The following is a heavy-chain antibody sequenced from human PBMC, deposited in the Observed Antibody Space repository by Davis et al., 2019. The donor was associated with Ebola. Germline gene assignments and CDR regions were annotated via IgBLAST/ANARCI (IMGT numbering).Heavy chain of an antibody. CDR1: GGSFSGYY. CDR2: INHSGST. V-gene: IGHV4-34*01. CDR3: ARGVGATVYFDY. J-gene: IGHJ4*02. Sequence: GSLRLSCAVYGGSFSGYYWSWIRQPPGKGLEWIGEINHSGSTNYNPSLKSRVTISVDTSKNRFSLKLSSVTAADTAVYYCARGVGATVYFDYWGQGTLVTVSS. D-gene: IGHD1-26*01.